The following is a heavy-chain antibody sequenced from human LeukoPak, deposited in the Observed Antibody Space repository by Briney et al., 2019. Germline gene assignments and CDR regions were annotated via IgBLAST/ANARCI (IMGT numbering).Heavy chain of an antibody. J-gene: IGHJ5*02. Sequence: SETLSLTCTVSGGSISSYYWSWIRQPAGKGLEWIGRIYTSGSTNYNPSLKSRVTMSVDTSKNQFSLKLSSVTAADTAVYYCARHRTLCSGGDCYSWFDPWGQGTLVTVSS. CDR1: GGSISSYY. CDR3: ARHRTLCSGGDCYSWFDP. CDR2: IYTSGST. D-gene: IGHD2-21*02. V-gene: IGHV4-4*07.